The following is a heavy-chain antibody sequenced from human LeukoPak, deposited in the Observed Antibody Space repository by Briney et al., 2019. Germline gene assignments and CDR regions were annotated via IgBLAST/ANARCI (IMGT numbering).Heavy chain of an antibody. CDR3: ARHRRIAAAGIRGYDY. V-gene: IGHV4-39*01. CDR1: GGSITTPYYY. D-gene: IGHD6-13*01. J-gene: IGHJ4*02. CDR2: IYYSGST. Sequence: SETLSLTCTVSGGSITTPYYYWGWIRQPPGKGLEWIGSIYYSGSTDYNPSLESRVTIFADTSKNQFSLKLTSVTAADTAVYYCARHRRIAAAGIRGYDYWGQGTLVTVSS.